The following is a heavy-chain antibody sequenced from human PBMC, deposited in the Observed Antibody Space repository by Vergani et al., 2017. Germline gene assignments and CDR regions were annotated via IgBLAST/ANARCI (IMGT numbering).Heavy chain of an antibody. D-gene: IGHD3-9*01. CDR2: ISAYNGNT. Sequence: QVQLVQSGAEVKKPGASVKVSCKASGYTFTSYGISWVRQAPXQGLEWMGWISAYNGNTNYAQKLQGRVTMTTDTSTSTAYMELRSLRSDDTAVYYCARAGEVLRYFDWLFTYGMDVWGQGTTVTVSS. CDR1: GYTFTSYG. V-gene: IGHV1-18*04. J-gene: IGHJ6*02. CDR3: ARAGEVLRYFDWLFTYGMDV.